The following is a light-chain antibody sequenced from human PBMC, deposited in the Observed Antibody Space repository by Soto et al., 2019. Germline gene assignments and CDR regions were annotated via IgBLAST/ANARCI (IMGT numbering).Light chain of an antibody. CDR3: QHYGSAPPCT. Sequence: EIVLTQSPGTLSLSPGERATLSCRASQSVSNFYLAWYQQKPGQAPRLLIYGASTRATGIPDRFSGSGSGTDFTLTINRLEPEDFAVYYCQHYGSAPPCTFGQGTKLEIK. V-gene: IGKV3-20*01. J-gene: IGKJ2*02. CDR1: QSVSNFY. CDR2: GAS.